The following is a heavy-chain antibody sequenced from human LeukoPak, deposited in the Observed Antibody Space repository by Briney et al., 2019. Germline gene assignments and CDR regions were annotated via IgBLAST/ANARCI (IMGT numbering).Heavy chain of an antibody. J-gene: IGHJ2*01. V-gene: IGHV3-23*01. CDR2: ISGSGAST. D-gene: IGHD2-15*01. CDR1: GFTLSTNA. Sequence: QSGGSLRLSCLTSGFTLSTNAMSWVRQAPGKGLEWISGISGSGASTYYADSVKGRFTISRDDSRNTLYLQMNSLRGDDTAVYYCAKGPAPYCSGGSCYSPHWYFDLWGRGTLVTVSS. CDR3: AKGPAPYCSGGSCYSPHWYFDL.